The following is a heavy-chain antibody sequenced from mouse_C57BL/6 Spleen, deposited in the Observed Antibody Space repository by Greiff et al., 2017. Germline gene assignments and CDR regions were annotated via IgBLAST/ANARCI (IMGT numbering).Heavy chain of an antibody. CDR2: IYPGSGST. CDR3: ARAWLLQSIAMDY. V-gene: IGHV1-55*01. J-gene: IGHJ4*01. D-gene: IGHD2-3*01. CDR1: GYTFTSYW. Sequence: QVQLQQPGAELVKPGASVKMSCKASGYTFTSYWITWVKQRPGQGLEWIGDIYPGSGSTNYNEKFKSKATLTVDTSSSTAYMQLSSLTSEDSAVNYCARAWLLQSIAMDYWGQGTSVTVSS.